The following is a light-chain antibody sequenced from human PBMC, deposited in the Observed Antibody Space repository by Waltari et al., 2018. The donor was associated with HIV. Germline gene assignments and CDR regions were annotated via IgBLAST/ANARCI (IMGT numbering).Light chain of an antibody. Sequence: QSALTQPASVSGSPGQSIPTSSPGTSSALSSYKLSSWYQQHPDKAPKLMIYEVSKLPSGVSNRFSGSKSGNTASLTISGLQTEDEADYYCCSHAGSSTPYVFGTGTKVTVL. CDR2: EVS. V-gene: IGLV2-23*02. J-gene: IGLJ1*01. CDR3: CSHAGSSTPYV. CDR1: SSALSSYKL.